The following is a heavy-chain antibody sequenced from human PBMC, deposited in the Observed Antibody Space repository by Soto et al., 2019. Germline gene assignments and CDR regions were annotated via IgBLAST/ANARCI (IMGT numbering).Heavy chain of an antibody. J-gene: IGHJ6*02. CDR2: ISGRGGST. V-gene: IGHV3-23*01. CDR3: AKGATGYYYYGVDV. D-gene: IGHD1-26*01. Sequence: EVQLLESGGGLVQPGGSLRLSCAASGFTFSSYAMSWVRQAPGKGLEWVSPISGRGGSTYYADSVKGRFTISRDNSKNTRYLEMKSLRAEDTAVYYCAKGATGYYYYGVDVWGQGTTVTVSS. CDR1: GFTFSSYA.